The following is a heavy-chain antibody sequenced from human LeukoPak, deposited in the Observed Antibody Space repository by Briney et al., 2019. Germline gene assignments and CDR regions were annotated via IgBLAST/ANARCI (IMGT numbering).Heavy chain of an antibody. CDR2: INTNTGNP. J-gene: IGHJ6*02. V-gene: IGHV7-4-1*02. CDR1: GYTFTTYA. Sequence: ASVKVSCKASGYTFTTYAMNWVRQAPGQGLEWMAWINTNTGNPTYAQGFTGRFVFSVDTSVSTAYLQISSLKAEDTAVYYCVRNYYHGMDVWGQGTTVTVSS. CDR3: VRNYYHGMDV.